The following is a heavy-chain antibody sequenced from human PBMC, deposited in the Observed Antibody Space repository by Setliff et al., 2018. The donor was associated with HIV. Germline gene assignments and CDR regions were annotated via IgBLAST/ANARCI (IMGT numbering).Heavy chain of an antibody. CDR3: ARLPDIDSWPFDY. CDR1: GGSISSGNYY. J-gene: IGHJ4*02. CDR2: VYTDGST. D-gene: IGHD6-13*01. Sequence: SETLSLTCTVSGGSISSGNYYWSWIRVPAGKGLEWIGHVYTDGSTNYNPSLNSRVTTLVDTSKNQFSLKLTSVTAADTAIYYCARLPDIDSWPFDYWAQGTLVTVSS. V-gene: IGHV4-61*09.